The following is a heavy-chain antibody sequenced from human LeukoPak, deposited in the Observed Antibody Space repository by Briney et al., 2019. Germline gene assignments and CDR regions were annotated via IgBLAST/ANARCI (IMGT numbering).Heavy chain of an antibody. CDR2: ISGSGGST. J-gene: IGHJ4*02. V-gene: IGHV3-23*01. CDR1: GFTFSSYA. Sequence: PGGSLRLSCAASGFTFSSYAMSWVRQAPGKGLEWVSAISGSGGSTYYADSVKGRFTISRDNSKNTLYLQMNSLRAEDTAVYYCANEPGRITTFGVVPPGNDYWGQGTLVTVSS. CDR3: ANEPGRITTFGVVPPGNDY. D-gene: IGHD3-3*01.